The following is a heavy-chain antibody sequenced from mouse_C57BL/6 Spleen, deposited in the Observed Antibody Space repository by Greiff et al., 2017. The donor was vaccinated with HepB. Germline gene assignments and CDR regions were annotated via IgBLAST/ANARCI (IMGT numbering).Heavy chain of an antibody. Sequence: EVHLVESGPGLVKPSQSLSLTCSVTGYSITSGYYWNWIRQFPGNILEWMGYISYDGSNNYNPSLKNRISITRDTSKNQFFLKLNSVTTEDTATYYCARDGGRGGFDYWGQGTTLTVSS. J-gene: IGHJ2*01. V-gene: IGHV3-6*01. D-gene: IGHD1-1*01. CDR3: ARDGGRGGFDY. CDR1: GYSITSGYY. CDR2: ISYDGSN.